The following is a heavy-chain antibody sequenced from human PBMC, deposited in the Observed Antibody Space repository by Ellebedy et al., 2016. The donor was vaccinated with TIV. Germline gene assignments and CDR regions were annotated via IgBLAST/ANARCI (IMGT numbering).Heavy chain of an antibody. CDR2: ISSSSSYI. CDR1: GFTFSSYS. D-gene: IGHD1-7*01. J-gene: IGHJ3*02. CDR3: AREVGLELQDEAAFDI. V-gene: IGHV3-21*01. Sequence: GESLKISXAASGFTFSSYSMNWVRQAPGKGLEWVSSISSSSSYIYYADSVKGRFTISRDNAKNSLYLQMNSLRAEDTAVYYCAREVGLELQDEAAFDIWGQGTMVTVSS.